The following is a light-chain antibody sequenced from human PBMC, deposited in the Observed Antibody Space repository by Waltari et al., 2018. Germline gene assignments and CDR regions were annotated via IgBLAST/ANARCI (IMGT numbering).Light chain of an antibody. CDR1: ASDVGAYYF. CDR3: SSYTTSSAPGV. CDR2: EVS. Sequence: QSALTQPASVSGSPGQPITIPCSGTASDVGAYYFVSWYQQHPGKAPHLIIYEVSNRPSGISNRFSASKSGNTASLTISGLQAEDEADYYCSSYTTSSAPGVFGTGTRVTVL. J-gene: IGLJ1*01. V-gene: IGLV2-14*01.